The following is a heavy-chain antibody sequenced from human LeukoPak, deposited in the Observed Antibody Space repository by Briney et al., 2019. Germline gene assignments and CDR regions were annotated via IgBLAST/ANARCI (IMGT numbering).Heavy chain of an antibody. CDR1: GGTFSSYA. D-gene: IGHD5-12*01. CDR3: ARSHSGYDLTPGDY. J-gene: IGHJ4*02. Sequence: SVKVSCKASGGTFSSYAITWVRQAPGRGLEWMGGLIPIFGTAHFAQKFQGRVTLTTDESTSTSYMELSSLGSEDTAVYYCARSHSGYDLTPGDYWGQGTLVTVSS. V-gene: IGHV1-69*05. CDR2: LIPIFGTA.